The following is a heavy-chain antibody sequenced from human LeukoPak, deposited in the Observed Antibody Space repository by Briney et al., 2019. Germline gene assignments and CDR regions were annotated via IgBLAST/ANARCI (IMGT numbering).Heavy chain of an antibody. J-gene: IGHJ4*02. CDR3: ARGNYYDSSGYYYFDD. V-gene: IGHV4-59*01. Sequence: PSETLSLTCTVSGGAISGYYWSWIRQPPGKGLEWIGYIYYSGSTNYNPSLKSRVTISVDTSKNQFSLKLSSVTAADTAVYYCARGNYYDSSGYYYFDDWGQGTLVTVSS. D-gene: IGHD3-22*01. CDR1: GGAISGYY. CDR2: IYYSGST.